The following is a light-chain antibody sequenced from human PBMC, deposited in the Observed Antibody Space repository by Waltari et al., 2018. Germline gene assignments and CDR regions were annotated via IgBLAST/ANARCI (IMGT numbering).Light chain of an antibody. J-gene: IGLJ2*01. Sequence: QSAPTQPPSESGSPGQSVTISCTGTSSDVGGYRYLSWYQQHPGKAPKLIIYEVDNRPPGVPQRFSGSKAGNTTTLTVSGLQADDDAEYYCSSYAGARHFLFGGGTKLTVL. CDR1: SSDVGGYRY. CDR2: EVD. V-gene: IGLV2-8*01. CDR3: SSYAGARHFL.